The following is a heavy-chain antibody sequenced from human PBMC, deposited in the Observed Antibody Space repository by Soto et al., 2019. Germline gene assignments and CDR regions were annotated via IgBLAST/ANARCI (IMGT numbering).Heavy chain of an antibody. V-gene: IGHV4-39*01. CDR3: ARGPKTMTRAWFDP. CDR1: GGSISSSSYY. Sequence: QLQLQESGPGLVKPSETLSLTCTVSGGSISSSSYYWGWIRQPPGKGLEWIGSIYYSGSTYYNPSLKSRVPLSVDTSKNQFSLKLSSVTAADTAVYYCARGPKTMTRAWFDPWGQGTLVTVSS. D-gene: IGHD3-22*01. J-gene: IGHJ5*02. CDR2: IYYSGST.